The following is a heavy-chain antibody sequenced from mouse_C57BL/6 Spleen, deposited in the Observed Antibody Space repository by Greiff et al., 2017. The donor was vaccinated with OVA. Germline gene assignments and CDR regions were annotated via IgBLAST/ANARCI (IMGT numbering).Heavy chain of an antibody. Sequence: EVQLQQSGPELVKPGASVKMSCKASGYTFTDYNMHWVKQSHGKSLEWIGYINPNNGGTSYNQKFKGKATLTVNKSSSTAYMELRILTSEDSAVYYCARGSYYSNPWFAYWGQGTLVTVSA. CDR1: GYTFTDYN. D-gene: IGHD2-5*01. V-gene: IGHV1-22*01. J-gene: IGHJ3*01. CDR2: INPNNGGT. CDR3: ARGSYYSNPWFAY.